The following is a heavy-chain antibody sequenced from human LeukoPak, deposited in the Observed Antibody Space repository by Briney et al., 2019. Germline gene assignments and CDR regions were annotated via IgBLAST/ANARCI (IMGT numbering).Heavy chain of an antibody. Sequence: GGSLGLSCAASGFTFSSYGMHWVRQAPGKGLEWVAFIRYDGSNKYYADSVKGRFTISRDNSKNTLYLQMNSLRAEDTAVYYCAKGQGYSYGYGDYWGQGTLVTVSS. CDR3: AKGQGYSYGYGDY. CDR1: GFTFSSYG. V-gene: IGHV3-30*02. CDR2: IRYDGSNK. J-gene: IGHJ4*02. D-gene: IGHD5-18*01.